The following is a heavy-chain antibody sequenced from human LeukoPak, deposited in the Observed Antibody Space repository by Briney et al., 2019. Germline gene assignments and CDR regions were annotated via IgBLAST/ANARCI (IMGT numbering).Heavy chain of an antibody. V-gene: IGHV5-51*01. CDR2: IYPGDSDT. CDR3: ARGPYDSSGYYYVAFDI. Sequence: KHGESLKISCQASGYTFTTSWITWVRQMPGKGLEWMGIIYPGDSDTRYSPSFQGQVTISADKSIGTAYLQWSSLKASDTAMYYCARGPYDSSGYYYVAFDIWGQGTMVTVSS. D-gene: IGHD3-22*01. J-gene: IGHJ3*02. CDR1: GYTFTTSW.